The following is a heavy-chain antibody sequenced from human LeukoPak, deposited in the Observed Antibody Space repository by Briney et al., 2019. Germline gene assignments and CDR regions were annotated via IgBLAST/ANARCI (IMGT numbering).Heavy chain of an antibody. V-gene: IGHV3-21*01. CDR3: ASSHGATRDY. CDR2: ISSSSSYI. Sequence: GGSLRLSCAASGFTFSSYSMNWVRQAPGKGLEWVSSISSSSSYIYYTDSVKGRFTISRDNAKNSLYLQMNSLRAEDTAVYYCASSHGATRDYWGQGTLVTVSS. D-gene: IGHD5-12*01. CDR1: GFTFSSYS. J-gene: IGHJ4*02.